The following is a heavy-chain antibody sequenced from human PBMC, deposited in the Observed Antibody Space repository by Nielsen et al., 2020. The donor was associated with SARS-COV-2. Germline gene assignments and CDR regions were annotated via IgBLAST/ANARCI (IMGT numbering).Heavy chain of an antibody. V-gene: IGHV4-59*01. CDR1: RGSISSYY. J-gene: IGHJ5*02. CDR2: IYYSGST. CDR3: ARDRDLNWFDP. D-gene: IGHD3-10*01. Sequence: SETLSLTCTVSRGSISSYYWSWIRQPPGKGLEWIGYIYYSGSTNYNPSLKSRVTISVDTSKNQFSLKLSSVTAADTAVYYCARDRDLNWFDPWGQGTLVTVSS.